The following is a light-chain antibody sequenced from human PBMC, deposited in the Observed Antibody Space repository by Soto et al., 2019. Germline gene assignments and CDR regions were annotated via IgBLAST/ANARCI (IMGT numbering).Light chain of an antibody. J-gene: IGKJ1*01. CDR1: QSVGSY. CDR2: DAS. CDR3: RRRSNGPRT. Sequence: EIVLTQSPATLSLSPGERATLSCRASQSVGSYFAWYQQKPGQAPRLLIYDASNRATGIPARFSGSGSGTDFPLPISSLESKIFAFYYCRRRSNGPRTFAKGPRV. V-gene: IGKV3-11*01.